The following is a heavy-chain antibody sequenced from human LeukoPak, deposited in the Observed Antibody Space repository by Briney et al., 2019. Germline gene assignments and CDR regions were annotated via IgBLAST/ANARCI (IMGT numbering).Heavy chain of an antibody. D-gene: IGHD6-6*01. CDR3: AREGVFGAAQSTNFDY. CDR2: ISYDGSNK. CDR1: GFTFSSYA. J-gene: IGHJ4*02. Sequence: GGSLRLSCAASGFTFSSYAMHWVRQAPGKGLEWVAVISYDGSNKYYADSVKGRFTISRDNSKNTLYLQMNSLRAEDTAVYYCAREGVFGAAQSTNFDYWGQGTLVTVSS. V-gene: IGHV3-30*04.